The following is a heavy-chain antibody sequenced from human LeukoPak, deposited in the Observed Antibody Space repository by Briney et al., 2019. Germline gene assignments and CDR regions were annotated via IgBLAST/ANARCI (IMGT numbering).Heavy chain of an antibody. Sequence: SETLSLTCTVSGASISSSSYYWGWVRQPPGRGLDWIGSIYYSGTTYYNPSLKSRVIICVDTSKNHFSLKLSSVTAADTAVYYCAIPPVIITLDAFDVWGQGTMVTVSS. CDR2: IYYSGTT. D-gene: IGHD3-22*01. V-gene: IGHV4-39*02. CDR1: GASISSSSYY. J-gene: IGHJ3*01. CDR3: AIPPVIITLDAFDV.